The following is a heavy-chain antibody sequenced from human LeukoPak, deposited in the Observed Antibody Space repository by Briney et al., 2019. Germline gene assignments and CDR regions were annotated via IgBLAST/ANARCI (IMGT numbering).Heavy chain of an antibody. D-gene: IGHD6-19*01. J-gene: IGHJ4*02. Sequence: GGSLRLSCAASGFTFSSYSMNWVRQAPGKGLEWVSSISSSSSYIYYADSVKGRFIISRDNAKNSLYLQMNSLRAEDTAVYYCARDLLGGWGGYWGQGTLVTVSS. CDR2: ISSSSSYI. CDR1: GFTFSSYS. V-gene: IGHV3-21*01. CDR3: ARDLLGGWGGY.